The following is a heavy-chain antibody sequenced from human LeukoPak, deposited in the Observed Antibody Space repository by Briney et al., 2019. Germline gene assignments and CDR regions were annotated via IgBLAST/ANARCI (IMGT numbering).Heavy chain of an antibody. D-gene: IGHD4-23*01. CDR3: AREGLGYGGNALGI. J-gene: IGHJ3*02. CDR2: IYSGGST. Sequence: PGGSLRLSCAASGFTFSSFWMHWVRQAPGKGLVWVSVIYSGGSTYYADSVKGRFTISRDNSKNTLYLQMNSLRAEDTAVYYCAREGLGYGGNALGIWGQGTMVTVSS. V-gene: IGHV3-53*01. CDR1: GFTFSSFW.